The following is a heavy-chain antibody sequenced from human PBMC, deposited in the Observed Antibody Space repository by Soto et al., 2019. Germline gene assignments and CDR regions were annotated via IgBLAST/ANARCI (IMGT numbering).Heavy chain of an antibody. Sequence: GGSLRLSWAASGFTFSSYAMIWVRQAPGKGLEWVSAISGSGDSTFYADSVKGRFTISRDNSKNTLYLQMDSLRAEDTAVYYCAKRAWGTYYFDYWGQGTLVTVSS. CDR3: AKRAWGTYYFDY. CDR2: ISGSGDST. V-gene: IGHV3-23*01. D-gene: IGHD3-16*01. CDR1: GFTFSSYA. J-gene: IGHJ4*02.